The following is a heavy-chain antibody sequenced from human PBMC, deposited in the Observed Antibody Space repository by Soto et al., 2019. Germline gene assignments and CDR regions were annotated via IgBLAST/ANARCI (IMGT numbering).Heavy chain of an antibody. Sequence: QVQLQESGPGLVKPSQTLSLHCSVSDDSINNADYYWSWIRQHAGRGLEWIGYIYYSGTTYYNPSLTSRVTISMDTSKNQFSLEMSSVTAADTAVYYCARVRGHAFDIRGQGKMVTVSS. CDR2: IYYSGTT. CDR1: DDSINNADYY. CDR3: ARVRGHAFDI. J-gene: IGHJ3*02. D-gene: IGHD3-10*01. V-gene: IGHV4-31*03.